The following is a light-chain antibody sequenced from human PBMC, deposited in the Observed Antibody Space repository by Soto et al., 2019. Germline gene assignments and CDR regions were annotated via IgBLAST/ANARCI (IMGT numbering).Light chain of an antibody. V-gene: IGLV4-69*01. CDR2: LNSDGTY. J-gene: IGLJ1*01. CDR1: SGHSRFA. CDR3: QTWGAGLPFV. Sequence: QPVLTQSPSASASLGASVRLTCTLSSGHSRFAIAWHQQQPEKGPRYLMKLNSDGTYSKGDGIPDRFSGSSSGAERYLTISSLQSEDEADYYCQTWGAGLPFVFGTGTKVTVL.